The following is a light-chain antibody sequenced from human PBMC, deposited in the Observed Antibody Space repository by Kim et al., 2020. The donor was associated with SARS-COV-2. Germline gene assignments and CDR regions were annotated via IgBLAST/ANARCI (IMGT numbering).Light chain of an antibody. CDR1: QSISPK. V-gene: IGKV3-20*01. CDR2: DAS. J-gene: IGKJ1*01. CDR3: QQYANSFWT. Sequence: EIVLTQSPGTLSLSLGERATLSCRVSQSISPKLAWYQQKPGQAPRLLIYDASSRATGTPDRFSGRGSGTDFTLTISRLEPEDFAVYYCQQYANSFWTFGQGTKVDIK.